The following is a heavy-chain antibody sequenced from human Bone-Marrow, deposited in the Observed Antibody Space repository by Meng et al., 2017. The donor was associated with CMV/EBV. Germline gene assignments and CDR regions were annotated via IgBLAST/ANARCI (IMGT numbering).Heavy chain of an antibody. CDR2: ISAYNGNT. Sequence: ASVKVSCKASGYTFTSYDISWVRQAPGQGLEWMGWISAYNGNTNYAQKLQGRVTMTTDTSTSTAYMELRSLRSDDTAVYYCARGVMRLAGPGGDAFDIWGQGKMVHVSS. CDR1: GYTFTSYD. J-gene: IGHJ3*02. CDR3: ARGVMRLAGPGGDAFDI. D-gene: IGHD3-16*01. V-gene: IGHV1-18*01.